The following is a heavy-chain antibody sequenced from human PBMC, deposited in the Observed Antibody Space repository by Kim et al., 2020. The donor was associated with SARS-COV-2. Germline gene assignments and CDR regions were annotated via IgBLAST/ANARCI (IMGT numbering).Heavy chain of an antibody. J-gene: IGHJ5*02. V-gene: IGHV1-8*01. Sequence: GYAQKVQGRLTTTKNTSISSAYMEVSSLRSEDTAVYYCALVAGTGWFDPWGQGTLVTVSS. D-gene: IGHD6-19*01. CDR3: ALVAGTGWFDP.